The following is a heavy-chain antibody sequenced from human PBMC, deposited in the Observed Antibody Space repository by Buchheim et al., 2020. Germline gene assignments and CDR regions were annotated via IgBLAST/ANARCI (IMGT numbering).Heavy chain of an antibody. D-gene: IGHD3-16*01. J-gene: IGHJ6*02. Sequence: EVQLVESGGGLVQPGGSLRLSCAASGFTFSGYSMNWVRQAPGKGLEWVSYISSDGTTTYYADSVKGRFTISRDIAANSLCLPMNSLRAEDTAVYFCARGDGFYGVDVWGQGTT. CDR3: ARGDGFYGVDV. CDR2: ISSDGTTT. V-gene: IGHV3-48*01. CDR1: GFTFSGYS.